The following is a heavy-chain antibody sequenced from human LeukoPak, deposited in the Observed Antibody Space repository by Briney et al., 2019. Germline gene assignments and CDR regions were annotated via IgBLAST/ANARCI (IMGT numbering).Heavy chain of an antibody. J-gene: IGHJ5*02. CDR3: ARERVGEVGATRSWFDP. CDR1: GGSISSDDW. Sequence: PSETLSLTCAVSGGSISSDDWWTWVRQPPGEGLEWIGEVFHTGSVNYNPSLKSRVTISVDKSKNQFSLKLSSVTAADTAVYYCARERVGEVGATRSWFDPWGQGTLVTVSS. V-gene: IGHV4-4*02. D-gene: IGHD1-26*01. CDR2: VFHTGSV.